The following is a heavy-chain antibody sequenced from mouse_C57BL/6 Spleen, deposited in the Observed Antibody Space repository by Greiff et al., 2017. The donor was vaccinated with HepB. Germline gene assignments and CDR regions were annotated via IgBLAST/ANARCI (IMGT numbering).Heavy chain of an antibody. Sequence: VQLQQSGPVLVKPGASVKMSCKASGYTFTDYYMNWVKQSHGKSLEWIGVINPYNGGTSYNQKFKGKATLTVDKSSSTAYMELNSLTSEDSAVYYCARRGITTDYWGQGTTLTVSS. CDR2: INPYNGGT. CDR3: ARRGITTDY. V-gene: IGHV1-19*01. D-gene: IGHD1-1*01. J-gene: IGHJ2*01. CDR1: GYTFTDYY.